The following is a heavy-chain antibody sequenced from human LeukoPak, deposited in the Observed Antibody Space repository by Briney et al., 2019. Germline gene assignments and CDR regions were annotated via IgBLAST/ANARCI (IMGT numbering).Heavy chain of an antibody. CDR1: GYSFTSYW. CDR2: IYPGDSDT. D-gene: IGHD3-10*01. J-gene: IGHJ3*02. V-gene: IGHV5-51*01. CDR3: ATHNIYCGSGSFPRSTSNAFDI. Sequence: GESLKISCQGSGYSFTSYWIRWVRQLPGKGLEWMGIIYPGDSDTRYIPSFQGQVTISADKSISTAYLQWSSLNASDTAMYYGATHNIYCGSGSFPRSTSNAFDIWGQGTMVTVSS.